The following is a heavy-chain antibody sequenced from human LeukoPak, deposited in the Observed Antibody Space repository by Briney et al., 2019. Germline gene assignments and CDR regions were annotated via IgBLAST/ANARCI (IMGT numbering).Heavy chain of an antibody. D-gene: IGHD5-24*01. CDR2: TYYTGST. CDR3: ATRNSRDDYNY. J-gene: IGHJ4*02. Sequence: SETLSLTCSVFGGSISSGDYYGNWIRQHPGTGLAWIGYTYYTGSTYYNPSLKSRLTISVDTSKNQFSLKLSSVTAADTAIYYCATRNSRDDYNYWGQGTLVTVSS. CDR1: GGSISSGDYY. V-gene: IGHV4-31*03.